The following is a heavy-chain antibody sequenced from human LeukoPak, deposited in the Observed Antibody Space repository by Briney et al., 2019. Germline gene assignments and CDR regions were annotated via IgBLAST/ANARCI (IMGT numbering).Heavy chain of an antibody. Sequence: SETLSLTCTVSGYSISSGYYWGWIRQPPGKGLEWIGSIYHSGSTYYNPSLKSRLTISADTSKNQFSLKLSSVTAADTAVYYCARGGGGSYPDYWGQGTLVTVSS. J-gene: IGHJ4*02. CDR1: GYSISSGYY. CDR2: IYHSGST. V-gene: IGHV4-38-2*02. D-gene: IGHD3-16*02. CDR3: ARGGGGSYPDY.